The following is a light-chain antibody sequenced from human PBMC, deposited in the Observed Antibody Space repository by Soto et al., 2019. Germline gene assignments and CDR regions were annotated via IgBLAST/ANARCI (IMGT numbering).Light chain of an antibody. Sequence: EIVLTQSPGTLSLSPGERATLSCRASQRVSSSYLAWYQQKPGQAPRLLIYGASSRATGIPERFSGSGSGTYFTLTSSRLEPEASAVYYCQQYGSSPPYTFGQGTKLEIK. CDR1: QRVSSSY. V-gene: IGKV3-20*01. CDR2: GAS. CDR3: QQYGSSPPYT. J-gene: IGKJ2*01.